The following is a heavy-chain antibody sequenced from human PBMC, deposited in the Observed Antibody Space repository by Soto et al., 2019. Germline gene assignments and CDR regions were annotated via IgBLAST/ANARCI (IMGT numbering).Heavy chain of an antibody. Sequence: QVQLVESGGGVVQPGRSLRLSCAASGFTFTFYAMHWVRQAPGKGLEWVSAISYHGINQYYADSVKGRFSISRDNSKNPLNLQMNSLRVEDTAVYYCARGGSYWARRHYFDSWGQGTLVTVSS. CDR2: ISYHGINQ. V-gene: IGHV3-30-3*01. D-gene: IGHD2-8*02. J-gene: IGHJ4*02. CDR3: ARGGSYWARRHYFDS. CDR1: GFTFTFYA.